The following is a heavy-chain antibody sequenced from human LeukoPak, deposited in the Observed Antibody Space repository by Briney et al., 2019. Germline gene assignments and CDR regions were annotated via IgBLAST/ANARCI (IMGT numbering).Heavy chain of an antibody. Sequence: GASVKVSCKASGYTFTGYYMHWVRQAPGQGLEWMGRINPNSGGTNYAQKFQGRVTMTRDTSISTAYMELSRLRSDDTAVYYCARAPPYCSSTSCYIDYWGQGILVTVSS. V-gene: IGHV1-2*06. D-gene: IGHD2-2*02. CDR1: GYTFTGYY. CDR2: INPNSGGT. CDR3: ARAPPYCSSTSCYIDY. J-gene: IGHJ4*02.